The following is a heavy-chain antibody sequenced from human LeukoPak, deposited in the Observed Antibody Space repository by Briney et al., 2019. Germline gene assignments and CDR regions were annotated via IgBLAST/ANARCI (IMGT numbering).Heavy chain of an antibody. V-gene: IGHV1-8*01. CDR2: INPNSGNT. D-gene: IGHD6-13*01. J-gene: IGHJ5*02. CDR1: GYTFTSYD. Sequence: GASVKVSCKASGYTFTSYDINWVRQATGQGLEWMGWINPNSGNTGYAQKFQGRVTMTRNTSISTAYMELSSLTSEDTAVYYCARMSSSRNTNWFDPWGQGTLVTVSS. CDR3: ARMSSSRNTNWFDP.